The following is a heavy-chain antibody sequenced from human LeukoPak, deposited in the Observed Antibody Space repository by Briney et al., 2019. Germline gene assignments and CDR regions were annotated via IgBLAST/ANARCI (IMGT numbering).Heavy chain of an antibody. D-gene: IGHD6-25*01. CDR2: IGTAGDT. V-gene: IGHV3-13*01. CDR3: ARVGARLGAFDI. J-gene: IGHJ3*02. CDR1: GFTFSSYD. Sequence: GGSLRLSCAASGFTFSSYDMHWVRQATGKGLEWVSAIGTAGDTNYSDSVKGRFTISIDNAKNTLYVQMNSLRAEDTAVYYCARVGARLGAFDIWGQGTMVTVSS.